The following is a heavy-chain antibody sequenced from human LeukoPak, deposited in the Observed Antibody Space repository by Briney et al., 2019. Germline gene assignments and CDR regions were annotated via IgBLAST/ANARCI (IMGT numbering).Heavy chain of an antibody. CDR1: LYTFTSYD. CDR3: ARSLGVAAAGTIDY. V-gene: IGHV1-8*01. D-gene: IGHD6-13*01. J-gene: IGHJ4*02. Sequence: ASVKVSCKACLYTFTSYDINWVRQATGQGLEWMGWMNPNSGNTGYAQKFQGRVTMTRNTSISTAYMELSSLRSEDTAVYYCARSLGVAAAGTIDYWGQATLVTVSS. CDR2: MNPNSGNT.